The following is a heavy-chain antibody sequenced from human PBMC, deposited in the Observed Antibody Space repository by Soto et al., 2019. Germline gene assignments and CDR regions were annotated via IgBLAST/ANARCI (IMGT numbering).Heavy chain of an antibody. CDR2: MNPNSGNT. CDR3: ARGGQLVTYYYYGMDV. J-gene: IGHJ6*02. CDR1: GYTFTSYD. D-gene: IGHD6-13*01. Sequence: ASVKVSCKASGYTFTSYDINWVRQATGQGLEWMGWMNPNSGNTGYAQKFQGRVTMTRNTSISTAYMELSSLRSEDTAVYYCARGGQLVTYYYYGMDVWGQGTTVTSP. V-gene: IGHV1-8*01.